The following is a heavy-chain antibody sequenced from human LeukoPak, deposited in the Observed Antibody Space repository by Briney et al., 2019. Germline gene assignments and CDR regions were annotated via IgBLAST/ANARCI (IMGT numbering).Heavy chain of an antibody. Sequence: GGSLRLSCAASGFTFSSYEMNWVRQAPGKGLEWVSYISSSGSTIYYADSVKGRFTISRDKAKNSLFLQMNSLRAEDTAVYYCARLYYDSSGYYYHFDYWGQGTLVTVSS. V-gene: IGHV3-48*03. CDR3: ARLYYDSSGYYYHFDY. CDR2: ISSSGSTI. CDR1: GFTFSSYE. D-gene: IGHD3-22*01. J-gene: IGHJ4*02.